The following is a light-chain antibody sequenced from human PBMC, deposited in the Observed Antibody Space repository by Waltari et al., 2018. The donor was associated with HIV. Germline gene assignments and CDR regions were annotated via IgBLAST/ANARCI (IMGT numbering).Light chain of an antibody. CDR3: QSYDSNLSGATV. V-gene: IGLV1-40*01. J-gene: IGLJ1*01. CDR1: SSNIGAGYD. CDR2: GNS. Sequence: QSVLTQPPSVSWAPGQRVTISCTGSSSNIGAGYDVHWYQQLPGTAPKVLIYGNSNRPSGVPDRFVGSRSGTSASLAITGLQAEDEADYYCQSYDSNLSGATVFGTGTKVTVL.